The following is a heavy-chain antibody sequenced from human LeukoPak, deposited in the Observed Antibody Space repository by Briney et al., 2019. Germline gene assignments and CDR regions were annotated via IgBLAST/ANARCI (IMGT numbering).Heavy chain of an antibody. CDR3: ARYSGSYPHDAFEI. Sequence: SSETLSLTCTVSGGSISSYYWSWIRQPPGKGLEWIGYIYYSGSTNYNPSLKSRVTISVDTSKKKFSLKLRSVTAADTAVYYCARYSGSYPHDAFEIWGQGTMVTVSS. V-gene: IGHV4-59*01. D-gene: IGHD1-26*01. CDR1: GGSISSYY. J-gene: IGHJ3*02. CDR2: IYYSGST.